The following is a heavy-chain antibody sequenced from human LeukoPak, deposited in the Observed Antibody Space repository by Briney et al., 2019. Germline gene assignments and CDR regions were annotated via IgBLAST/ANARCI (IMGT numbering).Heavy chain of an antibody. D-gene: IGHD6-13*01. Sequence: QPGGSLRLSCAASGFTVSSNYMSWVRQAPGKGLEWVSVIYSGGSTYYADSVKGRFTVSRDNAKNSLYLQMNSLRAEDTAVYYCARDRGAATGTVSLDFWGQGTLVTVSS. CDR1: GFTVSSNY. CDR2: IYSGGST. CDR3: ARDRGAATGTVSLDF. V-gene: IGHV3-53*01. J-gene: IGHJ4*02.